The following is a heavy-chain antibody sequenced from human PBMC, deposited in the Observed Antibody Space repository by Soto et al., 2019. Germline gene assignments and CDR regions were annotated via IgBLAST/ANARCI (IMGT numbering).Heavy chain of an antibody. CDR3: VRSVPAAPWQYSGMDV. Sequence: QVRLQESGPGLVEHSGTLSLTCAVSGDAVSSSSCWSWVRQDPGKGLEWIGEIYHIGTFNYNPPLASRVSVSVDKSRNQLSLNLKAVTAADTAVYYCVRSVPAAPWQYSGMDVWGQGTTVTVSS. CDR1: GDAVSSSSC. J-gene: IGHJ6*02. V-gene: IGHV4-4*02. CDR2: IYHIGTF. D-gene: IGHD2-2*01.